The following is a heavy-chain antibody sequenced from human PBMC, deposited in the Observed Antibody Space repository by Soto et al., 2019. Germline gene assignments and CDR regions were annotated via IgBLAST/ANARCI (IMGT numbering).Heavy chain of an antibody. J-gene: IGHJ6*02. Sequence: EVQLVESGGGLVKPGGSLRLSCAASGFTFSRYGMNWVRQAPGKGLELVSSISGLSSYIYYADSVKGRFTVSSDNAKNSLYVQMNSLRAEDTAVYYCARDPQQRLADSYYYGMDVWGQGTTVIVSS. V-gene: IGHV3-21*02. CDR3: ARDPQQRLADSYYYGMDV. CDR1: GFTFSRYG. CDR2: ISGLSSYI. D-gene: IGHD6-25*01.